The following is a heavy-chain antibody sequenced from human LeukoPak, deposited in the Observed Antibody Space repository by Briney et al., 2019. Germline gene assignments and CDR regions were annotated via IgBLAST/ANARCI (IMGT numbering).Heavy chain of an antibody. V-gene: IGHV4-30-4*01. CDR2: IYYSGST. CDR1: GGSISSGDYY. Sequence: SETLSLTCTVSGGSISSGDYYWSWLRQPPGTGLEWIGYIYYSGSTYYNPSLKSRVTISVDTSKNQFSLKLSSVTAADTAVYYCARDPRNYGDYFDYWGQGTLVTVSS. D-gene: IGHD4-17*01. CDR3: ARDPRNYGDYFDY. J-gene: IGHJ4*02.